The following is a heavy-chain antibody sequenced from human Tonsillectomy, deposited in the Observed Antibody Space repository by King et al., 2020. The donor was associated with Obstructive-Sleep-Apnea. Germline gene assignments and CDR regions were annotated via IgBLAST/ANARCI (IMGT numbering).Heavy chain of an antibody. D-gene: IGHD4-11*01. CDR3: ARSGTTVTTGVDY. J-gene: IGHJ4*02. V-gene: IGHV4-39*07. CDR2: IYYSGST. CDR1: GGSISSSSYY. Sequence: QLQESGPGLVKPSETLSLTCTVSGGSISSSSYYWGWIRQPPGKGLEWIGSIYYSGSTYYNPSLKSRVTISVDTSKNQFSLKLSSVTAADTAVYYCARSGTTVTTGVDYWAREPWSPSPQ.